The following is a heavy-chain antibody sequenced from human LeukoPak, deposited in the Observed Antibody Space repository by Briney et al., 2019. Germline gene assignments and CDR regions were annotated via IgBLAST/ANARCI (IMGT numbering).Heavy chain of an antibody. D-gene: IGHD3-16*01. Sequence: GGSLRLSCAASGFTFSSYGMHWVRQAPGKGLEWVAVISYDGSNKYYADSVKGRFTISRDNPKNTLYLQMNSLRAEDTAVYYCAKVRWGSENALDSWGQGTLVTGSS. CDR1: GFTFSSYG. J-gene: IGHJ4*02. CDR3: AKVRWGSENALDS. V-gene: IGHV3-30*18. CDR2: ISYDGSNK.